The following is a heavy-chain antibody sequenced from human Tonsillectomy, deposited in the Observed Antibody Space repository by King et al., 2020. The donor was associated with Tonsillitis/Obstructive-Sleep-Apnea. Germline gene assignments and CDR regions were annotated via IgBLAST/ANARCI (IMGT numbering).Heavy chain of an antibody. V-gene: IGHV3-23*04. CDR3: ARDRGRAPACGDGYFDL. CDR1: GFTFSTYT. Sequence: QLVQSGGGLVQPGGSLRLSCAASGFTFSTYTMNWVRQAPGKGLEWVSVIRDSGVKTFYSDSVKGRFTISRDRSRTTLYLQMNSLRAEDTAIYYCARDRGRAPACGDGYFDLWGQGTRVTVSS. J-gene: IGHJ4*02. D-gene: IGHD4-17*01. CDR2: IRDSGVKT.